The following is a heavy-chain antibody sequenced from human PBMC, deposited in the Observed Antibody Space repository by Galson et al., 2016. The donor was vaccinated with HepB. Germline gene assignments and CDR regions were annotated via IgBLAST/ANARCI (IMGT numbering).Heavy chain of an antibody. D-gene: IGHD3-10*01. CDR2: ISGSGGST. J-gene: IGHJ4*02. CDR1: GFTFSSYA. Sequence: SLRLSCAASGFTFSSYAMSWVRQAPGKGLEWVAAISGSGGSTYYADSVKGRFAISRDKSKNTLYLQMNSLRAEDTATYYCAKAMGTYRPYYFDCWGQGTLVTVSS. V-gene: IGHV3-23*01. CDR3: AKAMGTYRPYYFDC.